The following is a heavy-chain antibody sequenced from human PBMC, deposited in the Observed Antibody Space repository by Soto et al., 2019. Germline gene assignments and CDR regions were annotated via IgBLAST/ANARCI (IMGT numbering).Heavy chain of an antibody. V-gene: IGHV4-61*01. D-gene: IGHD3-22*01. Sequence: PSETLSLTCTVSGGSVSSGSYYWGWIRQPPGKGLEWIGYIYYSGSTNYNPSLKSRVTISVDTSKNQFSLKLSSVTAADTAVYYCARCTKYYYDSSGYYHYYYYYGMDVWGQGTTVTVSS. CDR1: GGSVSSGSYY. CDR3: ARCTKYYYDSSGYYHYYYYYGMDV. J-gene: IGHJ6*02. CDR2: IYYSGST.